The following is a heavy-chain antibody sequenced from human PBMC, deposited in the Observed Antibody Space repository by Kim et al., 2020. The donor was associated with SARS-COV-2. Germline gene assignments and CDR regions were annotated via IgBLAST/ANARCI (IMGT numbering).Heavy chain of an antibody. D-gene: IGHD5-12*01. J-gene: IGHJ6*03. CDR3: ARDQSGTHLRYYYYYYMDV. CDR1: GFTFSSYG. Sequence: GGSLRLSCAASGFTFSSYGMHWVRQAPGKGLEWVAVIWYDGSNKYYADSVKGRFTISRDNSKNTLYLQMNSLRAEDTAVYYCARDQSGTHLRYYYYYYMDVWGKGTTVTVSS. CDR2: IWYDGSNK. V-gene: IGHV3-33*01.